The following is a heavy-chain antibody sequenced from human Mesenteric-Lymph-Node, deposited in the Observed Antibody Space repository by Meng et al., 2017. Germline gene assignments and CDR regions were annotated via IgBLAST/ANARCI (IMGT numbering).Heavy chain of an antibody. CDR2: IYYSGST. D-gene: IGHD5-24*01. V-gene: IGHV4-59*08. Sequence: SETLSLTCTVSGGSISSYYWSWIRQPPGKGLEWIGYIYYSGSTNYNPSLKSRVTISVDTSKNQFSLKLSSVTAADTAVYYCARAERWLQRYYFDYWGQGTLVTVSS. J-gene: IGHJ4*02. CDR3: ARAERWLQRYYFDY. CDR1: GGSISSYY.